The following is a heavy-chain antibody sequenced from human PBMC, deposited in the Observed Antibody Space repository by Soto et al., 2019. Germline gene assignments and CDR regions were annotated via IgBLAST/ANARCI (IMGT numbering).Heavy chain of an antibody. CDR1: GFTFTGND. V-gene: IGHV3-53*01. CDR2: LYSSGST. Sequence: EVQLVESGGGLIQPGGSLRLSCAASGFTFTGNDMNWVRQAPGKGLEWVSLLYSSGSTYYADSVKGRFTISRYNSNTTLYLQMSSLRAEDTAVYYCAARPLLPGAPWGQGTMVTVSS. D-gene: IGHD3-22*01. J-gene: IGHJ3*01. CDR3: AARPLLPGAP.